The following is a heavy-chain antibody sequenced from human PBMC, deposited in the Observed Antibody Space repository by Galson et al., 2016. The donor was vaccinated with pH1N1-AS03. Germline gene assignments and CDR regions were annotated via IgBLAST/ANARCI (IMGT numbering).Heavy chain of an antibody. CDR2: IMTYNGDA. CDR3: ARAPFIGEVEAATPGAFDI. CDR1: GYTFTDYA. V-gene: IGHV1-18*04. J-gene: IGHJ3*02. D-gene: IGHD2-15*01. Sequence: SVKVSCKASGYTFTDYALSWVRQTPGQGLEWMGWIMTYNGDANYAEKFQGRVTMTTDTSTSTAYMELRSLRSDDTAVYYCARAPFIGEVEAATPGAFDILGQGTTVTVPS.